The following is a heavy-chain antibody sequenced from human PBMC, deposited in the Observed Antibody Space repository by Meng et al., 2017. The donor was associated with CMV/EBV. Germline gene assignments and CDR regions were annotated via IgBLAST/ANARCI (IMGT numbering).Heavy chain of an antibody. CDR1: GGSISSYY. D-gene: IGHD5-18*01. J-gene: IGHJ6*02. CDR3: ARGSGYSYGYYYYYYGMDV. Sequence: SETLSLTCTVSGGSISSYYWSWIRQPAGKGLEWIGRIYTSGSTNYNPSLKSRVTMSVDTSKNQFSLKLSSVTAADTAVYYCARGSGYSYGYYYYYYGMDVWGQGTTVTVFS. CDR2: IYTSGST. V-gene: IGHV4-4*07.